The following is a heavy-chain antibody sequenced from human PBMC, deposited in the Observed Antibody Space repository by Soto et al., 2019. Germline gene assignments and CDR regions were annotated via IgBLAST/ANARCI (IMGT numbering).Heavy chain of an antibody. V-gene: IGHV3-21*01. Sequence: AGGSLRLSCGASGFNFGAFGMNWVRQAPGKGLEWVSSITLSSSYIYYADSVKGRFTVSRDNAKNSLYLDMKSLTVDDTAVYYCARDMKSVRFWGINGFDPWGQGTLVTVSS. CDR3: ARDMKSVRFWGINGFDP. CDR1: GFNFGAFG. J-gene: IGHJ5*02. D-gene: IGHD3-16*01. CDR2: ITLSSSYI.